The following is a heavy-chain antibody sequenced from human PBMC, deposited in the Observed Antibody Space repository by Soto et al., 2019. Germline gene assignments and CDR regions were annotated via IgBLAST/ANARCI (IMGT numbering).Heavy chain of an antibody. CDR3: ARDDAFDNENGFDM. Sequence: GGSLRLSCAVSGFPFSFYGFHWVRQSPGKGLEWLGVIVSDGSAIYHADSLEGRFFISRDNSKDILYLQMNSLRVEDTAAYYCARDDAFDNENGFDMWGQGTMVTVSS. CDR1: GFPFSFYG. D-gene: IGHD3-3*02. V-gene: IGHV3-33*01. CDR2: IVSDGSAI. J-gene: IGHJ3*02.